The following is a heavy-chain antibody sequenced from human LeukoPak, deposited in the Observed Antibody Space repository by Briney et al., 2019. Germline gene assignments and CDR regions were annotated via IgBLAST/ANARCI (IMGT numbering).Heavy chain of an antibody. Sequence: GGSLRLSCAASGSILRSHWMNWVRQAPGKGLEWVPNMKEDGTQTYYLESVRGRFTISRDYAKDSLYLQMDSLSVEDTAVYYCVAKRRIHPNYSDYWGQGTLVTVSS. CDR3: VAKRRIHPNYSDY. J-gene: IGHJ4*02. CDR1: GSILRSHW. CDR2: MKEDGTQT. V-gene: IGHV3-7*01.